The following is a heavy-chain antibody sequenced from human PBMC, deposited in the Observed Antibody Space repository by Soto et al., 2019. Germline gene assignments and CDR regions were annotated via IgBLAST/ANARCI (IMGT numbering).Heavy chain of an antibody. CDR1: GGSFSGYY. Sequence: QVQLQQWGAGLLKPSETLSLTCAVYGGSFSGYYWSWIRQPPGKGLEWIGEINHSGSTNYNPSLKSRVSISVDTYKNQFSLKLSSVTAADTAVYYCARSPHRYCSSTSCDLGVDPWGQGTLVTVSS. D-gene: IGHD2-2*01. CDR3: ARSPHRYCSSTSCDLGVDP. J-gene: IGHJ5*02. CDR2: INHSGST. V-gene: IGHV4-34*01.